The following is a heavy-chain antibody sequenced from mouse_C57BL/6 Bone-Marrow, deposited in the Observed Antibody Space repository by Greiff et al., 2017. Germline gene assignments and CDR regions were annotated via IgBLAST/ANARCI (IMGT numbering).Heavy chain of an antibody. J-gene: IGHJ2*01. Sequence: VQLQQSGAELVRPGASVKLSCTASDFNIKDDYIHWVKQRPEQGLEWIGWIDPEIGDTEYASKFQGKATITSDTSSNTAYLQLSSLTSEDTAVYYCSSFDGNYFDFWGQGTPLTGAS. D-gene: IGHD2-3*01. V-gene: IGHV14-4*01. CDR3: SSFDGNYFDF. CDR2: IDPEIGDT. CDR1: DFNIKDDY.